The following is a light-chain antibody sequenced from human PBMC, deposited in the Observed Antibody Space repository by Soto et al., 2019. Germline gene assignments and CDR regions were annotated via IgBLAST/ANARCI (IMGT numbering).Light chain of an antibody. CDR1: QSVSSD. Sequence: EIVLPQSPATLSVSPGERATLSCRAGQSVSSDLAWYQQKPGQAPRLLIYGASSRATGIPDRFSGSGSGTDFTLTISRLEPEDFAVYYCQQYGSSWTFGQGTKVDIK. CDR2: GAS. J-gene: IGKJ1*01. V-gene: IGKV3-20*01. CDR3: QQYGSSWT.